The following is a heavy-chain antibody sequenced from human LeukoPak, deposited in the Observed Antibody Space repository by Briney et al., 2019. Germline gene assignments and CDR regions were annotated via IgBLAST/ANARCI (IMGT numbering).Heavy chain of an antibody. CDR2: ISWNSGSI. J-gene: IGHJ4*02. Sequence: GGSLRLSCAASGFTFDEYAMHWVRQAPGKGLEWVSGISWNSGSIGYADSVKGRFTISRDNAKNSLYLQMNSLRAEDTALYYCEKGYLTGYLLGIDYWGQGTLVTVSS. CDR3: EKGYLTGYLLGIDY. V-gene: IGHV3-9*01. D-gene: IGHD3-9*01. CDR1: GFTFDEYA.